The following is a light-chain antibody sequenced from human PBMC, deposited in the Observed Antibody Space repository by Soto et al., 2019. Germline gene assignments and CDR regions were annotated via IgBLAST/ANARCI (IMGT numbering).Light chain of an antibody. CDR1: QSISSW. J-gene: IGKJ5*01. CDR2: EAS. Sequence: DIQLTHSPSSLSASVGDRVTITCRASQSISSWLAWYQQKPGKAPKLLIYEASSLESGVPSRFSGSGSGTEFTLTIGGLQPDDFATYYCQQFNSYPITFGQGTRLEIK. CDR3: QQFNSYPIT. V-gene: IGKV1-5*01.